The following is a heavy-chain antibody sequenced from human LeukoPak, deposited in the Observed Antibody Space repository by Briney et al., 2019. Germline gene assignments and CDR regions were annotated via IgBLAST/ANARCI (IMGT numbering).Heavy chain of an antibody. CDR3: ARDRWELPDYWYFDL. D-gene: IGHD1-26*01. CDR1: GGSISSYY. Sequence: SETLSLTCTVSGGSISSYYWSWIRQPPEKGLEWIGYIYYSGSTNYNPSLKSRVTISVDTSKNQFSLKLSSVTAADTAVYYCARDRWELPDYWYFDLWGRGTLVTVSS. V-gene: IGHV4-59*01. CDR2: IYYSGST. J-gene: IGHJ2*01.